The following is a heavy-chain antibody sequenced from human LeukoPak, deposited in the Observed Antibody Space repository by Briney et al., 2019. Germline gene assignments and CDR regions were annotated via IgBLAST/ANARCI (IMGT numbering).Heavy chain of an antibody. V-gene: IGHV3-23*01. Sequence: GGSLRVSCAASGLTFNTYPMTWVRQALGRGLGWVSGISAGGGTTFYADSVKGRFNISRDNSKSTLYLQLNSLRAEDTAVYYCAKDRGYWGQGTLVTVSS. CDR2: ISAGGGTT. CDR1: GLTFNTYP. CDR3: AKDRGY. J-gene: IGHJ4*02.